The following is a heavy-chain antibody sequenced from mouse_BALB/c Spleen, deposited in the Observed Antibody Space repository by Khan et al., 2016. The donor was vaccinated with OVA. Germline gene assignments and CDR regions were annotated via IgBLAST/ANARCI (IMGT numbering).Heavy chain of an antibody. CDR3: WILL. CDR1: GFTFSNYW. J-gene: IGHJ2*01. Sequence: EVELVESGGGLVQPGGSMKLSCVASGFTFSNYWMNWVRQSPEKGLEWVAEISLKSDDYVTHYAESVKGRFTISRDDLKSMVYLQINNLRAEDTCIYYCWILLWGQGTTLTVSS. CDR2: ISLKSDDYVT. V-gene: IGHV6-6*02.